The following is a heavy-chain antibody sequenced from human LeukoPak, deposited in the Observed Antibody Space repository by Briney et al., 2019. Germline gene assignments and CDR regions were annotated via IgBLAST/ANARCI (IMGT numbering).Heavy chain of an antibody. V-gene: IGHV4-4*07. CDR2: IYTSGST. CDR3: ARESGYYDRSGYFHYFDY. D-gene: IGHD3-22*01. J-gene: IGHJ4*02. Sequence: SETLSLTCTVSGGPIMYYYWTWIRQPAGKGLEWIGRIYTSGSTNYNPSLKSRVTMSVDTSKNQFSLKLTSVTAADTAVYYCARESGYYDRSGYFHYFDYWGQGSLVTVSS. CDR1: GGPIMYYY.